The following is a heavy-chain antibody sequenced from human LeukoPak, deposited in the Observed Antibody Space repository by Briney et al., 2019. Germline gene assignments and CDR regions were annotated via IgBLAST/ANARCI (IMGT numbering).Heavy chain of an antibody. CDR2: ICYSGST. CDR1: GGSISGYC. CDR3: AREYSSGWYEFDP. Sequence: SETLSLTCTVSGGSISGYCWSWIRQPPGRGLEWIGYICYSGSTNYNPTLKSRVTISVDTSKNQFSPKLSSVTAADTAVYYCAREYSSGWYEFDPWRQGTLVTVSS. V-gene: IGHV4-59*12. J-gene: IGHJ5*02. D-gene: IGHD6-19*01.